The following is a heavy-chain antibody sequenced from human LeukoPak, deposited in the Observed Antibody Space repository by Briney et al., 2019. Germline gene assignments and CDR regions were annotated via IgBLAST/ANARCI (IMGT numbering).Heavy chain of an antibody. D-gene: IGHD5-18*01. Sequence: GGSLRLSRAASGFTFDDYAMHWVRQAPGKGLEWVSGISWNSGSIGYADSVKGRFTISRDNAKNSLYLQMNSLRAEDTALYYCARDGHSYGSFDYWGQGTLVTVSS. CDR3: ARDGHSYGSFDY. V-gene: IGHV3-9*01. J-gene: IGHJ4*02. CDR1: GFTFDDYA. CDR2: ISWNSGSI.